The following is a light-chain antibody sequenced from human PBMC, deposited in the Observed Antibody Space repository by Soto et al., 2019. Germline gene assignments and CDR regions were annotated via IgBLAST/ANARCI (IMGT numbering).Light chain of an antibody. CDR3: SSYAGSNNYV. J-gene: IGLJ1*01. Sequence: QSALTQPASACGSPGQSVTISCTGTSSDVGGYKYVSWYQQYPGKAPKLMIYAVNKRPSGVPDRFSGSKSGNTASLTVSGLQDEDEAHYYCSSYAGSNNYVFGTGTKVTVL. CDR1: SSDVGGYKY. V-gene: IGLV2-8*01. CDR2: AVN.